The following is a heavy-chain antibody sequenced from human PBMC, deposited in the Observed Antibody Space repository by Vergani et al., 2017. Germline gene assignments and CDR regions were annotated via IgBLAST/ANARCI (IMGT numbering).Heavy chain of an antibody. D-gene: IGHD6-6*01. V-gene: IGHV1-69*01. CDR2: IIPIFGTA. CDR3: ARLGLVRGLNYFDY. CDR1: GGTFSSYA. J-gene: IGHJ4*02. Sequence: QVQLVQSGAEVKKPGSSVKVSCKASGGTFSSYAISWVRQAPGQGLEWMGGIIPIFGTANYAQKFQGRVTITADESTSTAYMELSSLRSDDTAVYYCARLGLVRGLNYFDYWGQGTLVTVSS.